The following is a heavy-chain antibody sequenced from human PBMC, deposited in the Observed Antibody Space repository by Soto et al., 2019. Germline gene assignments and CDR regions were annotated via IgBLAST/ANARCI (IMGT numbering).Heavy chain of an antibody. V-gene: IGHV1-69*13. CDR2: IIPIFGTA. Sequence: SLKVACKASGGTFRSYAISCVLQAPGQGLDWMGGIIPIFGTANYAQKFQGRVTITADESTSTAYMELSSLRSEDTAVYYCARGGYYDSSGYYYRPFDYWGQGTLVTVSS. D-gene: IGHD3-22*01. CDR3: ARGGYYDSSGYYYRPFDY. CDR1: GGTFRSYA. J-gene: IGHJ4*02.